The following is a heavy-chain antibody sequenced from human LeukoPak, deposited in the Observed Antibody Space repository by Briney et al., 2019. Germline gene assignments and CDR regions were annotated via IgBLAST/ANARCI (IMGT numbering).Heavy chain of an antibody. J-gene: IGHJ4*02. Sequence: GGSLRLSCAASGYTFSSYAMSWVRQAPGKGLEWVANIQQGGSEKYYVGSVKGRFTISRDNAKYSLFLQMNSLRAEDTAVYYCARCHGSSSGDYWGQGTLVTVSS. CDR2: IQQGGSEK. V-gene: IGHV3-7*05. CDR3: ARCHGSSSGDY. D-gene: IGHD6-6*01. CDR1: GYTFSSYA.